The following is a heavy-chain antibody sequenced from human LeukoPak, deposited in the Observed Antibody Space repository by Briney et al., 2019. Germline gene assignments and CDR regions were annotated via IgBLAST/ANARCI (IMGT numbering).Heavy chain of an antibody. CDR2: IYYSGST. D-gene: IGHD6-13*01. Sequence: SETLSLTCTVSGGSISSSSYYWGWIRQPPGKGLEWIRSIYYSGSTYYNPSLKSRVTISVDTSKNQFSLKLSSVTAADTAVYYCARRYSSSYYGMDVWGQGTTVTVSS. J-gene: IGHJ6*02. V-gene: IGHV4-39*01. CDR3: ARRYSSSYYGMDV. CDR1: GGSISSSSYY.